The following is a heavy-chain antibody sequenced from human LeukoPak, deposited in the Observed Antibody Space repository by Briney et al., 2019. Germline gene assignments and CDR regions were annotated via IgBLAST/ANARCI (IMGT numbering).Heavy chain of an antibody. CDR2: INHSGST. D-gene: IGHD2-2*01. CDR1: DGSFSGYY. J-gene: IGHJ5*02. Sequence: SETLSLTCAVYDGSFSGYYWSWIRQPPGKGLEWLGEINHSGSTNYNPSLKSRVTISVDTSKNQFSLKLSSVTAADTAVYYCARGALGYCSSTSCYFSWFDPWGQGTLVTVSS. V-gene: IGHV4-34*01. CDR3: ARGALGYCSSTSCYFSWFDP.